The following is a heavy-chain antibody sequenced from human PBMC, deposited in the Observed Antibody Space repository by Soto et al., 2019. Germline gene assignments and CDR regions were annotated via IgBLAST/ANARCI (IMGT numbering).Heavy chain of an antibody. CDR3: ARAVGDPLYYLDY. D-gene: IGHD6-19*01. CDR1: SDSISSYY. J-gene: IGHJ4*02. V-gene: IGHV4-59*08. Sequence: QVQLQESGPGLVRPSETLSLTCTVSSDSISSYYWIWIRQSPGKGLEWIGYTDYSGNTNYNPSLKSRVTISGDTSNNQFSPRRSSVTAADTAVYYCARAVGDPLYYLDYWGQGTLVTVSS. CDR2: TDYSGNT.